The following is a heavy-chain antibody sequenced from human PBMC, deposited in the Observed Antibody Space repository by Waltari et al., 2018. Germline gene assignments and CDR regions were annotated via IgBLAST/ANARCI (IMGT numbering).Heavy chain of an antibody. V-gene: IGHV4-34*01. D-gene: IGHD6-13*01. Sequence: QMQLQQWGAGLLKPSETLSLTCAVYGGSFSGYYWRWIRQPPGKGLEWIGEINHSGSTNYNPSLKSRVTISVDTSKNQFSLKLSSVTAADTAVYYCARASIAAAPHSTGYMDVWGKGTTVTISS. CDR1: GGSFSGYY. CDR3: ARASIAAAPHSTGYMDV. CDR2: INHSGST. J-gene: IGHJ6*03.